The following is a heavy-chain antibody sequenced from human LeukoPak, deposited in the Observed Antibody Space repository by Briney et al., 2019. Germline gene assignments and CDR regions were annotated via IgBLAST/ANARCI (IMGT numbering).Heavy chain of an antibody. CDR3: AREWFGELFPKNWFDP. D-gene: IGHD3-10*01. CDR2: IYTSGST. CDR1: GGSISSGSYY. V-gene: IGHV4-61*02. J-gene: IGHJ5*02. Sequence: PSQTLSLTCIVSGGSISSGSYYWSWIRQPAGKGLEWIGRIYTSGSTNYNPSLKSRVTISVDTSKNQFSLKLSSVTAADTAVYYCAREWFGELFPKNWFDPWGQGTLVTVSS.